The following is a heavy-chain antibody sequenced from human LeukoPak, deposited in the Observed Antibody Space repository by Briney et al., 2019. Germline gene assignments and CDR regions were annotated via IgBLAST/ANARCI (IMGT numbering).Heavy chain of an antibody. CDR1: GFTFSAYG. J-gene: IGHJ4*02. CDR3: AKDNYGGIFAS. Sequence: PGGSLRLSCAASGFTFSAYGMSWVRQAPGKGLEWVSHISDTVRDTWYANSVKGRFIISRDNSRDTVYLQMSSLRPEDTALYFRAKDNYGGIFASWGQGTLVTVSS. V-gene: IGHV3-23*01. CDR2: ISDTVRDT. D-gene: IGHD4-17*01.